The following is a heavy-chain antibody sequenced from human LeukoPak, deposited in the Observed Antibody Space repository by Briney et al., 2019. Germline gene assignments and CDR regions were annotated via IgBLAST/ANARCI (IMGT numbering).Heavy chain of an antibody. Sequence: ASVRVSCKASGYTFTGYYMHWVRQAPGQGLEWMGWINPKSGATKYAQKFQGRVTMTRDTSVTTAFMELSRLTSDDTAVYYCARDLAAITTGSHNWFDPWGQGTLVTVSS. CDR3: ARDLAAITTGSHNWFDP. CDR2: INPKSGAT. CDR1: GYTFTGYY. V-gene: IGHV1-2*02. D-gene: IGHD3-22*01. J-gene: IGHJ5*02.